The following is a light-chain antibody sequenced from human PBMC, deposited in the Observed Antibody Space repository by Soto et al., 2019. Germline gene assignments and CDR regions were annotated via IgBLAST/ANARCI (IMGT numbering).Light chain of an antibody. CDR1: QDVSNY. CDR3: QQYSNLIT. Sequence: DIQMTQSPSSLSASVGDRVTITSQASQDVSNYLNWYQQKLGKAPKLLIYDASNLETGAPSRFSGSGSGTYFSFTISSLQPEDFATYYCQQYSNLITFGQGTRLEI. J-gene: IGKJ5*01. V-gene: IGKV1-33*01. CDR2: DAS.